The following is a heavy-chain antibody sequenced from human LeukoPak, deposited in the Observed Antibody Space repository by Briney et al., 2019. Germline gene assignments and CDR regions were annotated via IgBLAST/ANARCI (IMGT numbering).Heavy chain of an antibody. CDR1: GYTFTSYY. D-gene: IGHD3-22*01. CDR3: ARGVDYYDSSGYYYPFDY. Sequence: ASVKVSCKASGYTFTSYYMHWVRQAPGQGLEWMGIINPSGGSTSYAQKFQGRATMTRDTSTSTVYIELSSLRSEDTAVYYCARGVDYYDSSGYYYPFDYWGQGTLVTVSS. J-gene: IGHJ4*02. CDR2: INPSGGST. V-gene: IGHV1-46*01.